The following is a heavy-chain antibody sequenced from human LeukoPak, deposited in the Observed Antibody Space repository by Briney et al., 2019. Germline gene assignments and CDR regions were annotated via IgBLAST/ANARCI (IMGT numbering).Heavy chain of an antibody. CDR3: VLESDKDVFDI. CDR2: ARKKANSYTT. CDR1: GFTFSDHY. J-gene: IGHJ3*02. Sequence: SGGSLRLSCAASGFTFSDHYMDWVRQAPGKGLEWVGRARKKANSYTTEYAASVKGRFTISRDGSKNSLYLHMNSLKTEDTAVYYCVLESDKDVFDIWGQGTMVTVSS. D-gene: IGHD1-1*01. V-gene: IGHV3-72*01.